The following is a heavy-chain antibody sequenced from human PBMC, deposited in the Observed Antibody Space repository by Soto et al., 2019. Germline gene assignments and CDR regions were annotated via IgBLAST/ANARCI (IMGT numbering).Heavy chain of an antibody. J-gene: IGHJ4*02. Sequence: GESLKISCQGSGDRFTNFWIGWVRPRPGKGLEWMGIIYSRDSDTRYSPSFQGQVTISVDSSISTAYLQWSSLKASDTAIYYCARAPDNHNDGDFDFWGQGTLVTVSS. V-gene: IGHV5-51*01. CDR1: GDRFTNFW. CDR3: ARAPDNHNDGDFDF. D-gene: IGHD1-1*01. CDR2: IYSRDSDT.